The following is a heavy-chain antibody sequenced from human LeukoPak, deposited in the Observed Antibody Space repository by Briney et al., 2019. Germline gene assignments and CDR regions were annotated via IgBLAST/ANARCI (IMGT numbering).Heavy chain of an antibody. CDR2: ISYDGSNK. CDR1: GFTFNSYA. Sequence: PGRSLRLSCAASGFTFNSYAKQGLRNAPGKGLEGVAVISYDGSNKYYADSVKGRFSISRDNSKTTLYLQMNSLRAEDTAVYYCARDLQDIVVVPAAPYYYYGMDVWGQGTTVTVSS. J-gene: IGHJ6*02. V-gene: IGHV3-30-3*01. CDR3: ARDLQDIVVVPAAPYYYYGMDV. D-gene: IGHD2-2*01.